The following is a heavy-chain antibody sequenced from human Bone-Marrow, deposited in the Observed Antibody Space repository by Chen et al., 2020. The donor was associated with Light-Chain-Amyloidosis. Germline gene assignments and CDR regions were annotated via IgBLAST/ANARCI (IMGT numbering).Heavy chain of an antibody. J-gene: IGHJ6*02. CDR2: INSNGDRT. CDR3: ARWADEKKMDV. CDR1: GCTFDNYG. Sequence: EVQLVESGVGVVQTGRALRLSCAASGCTFDNYGMHWVRHVPGKGVEWVSGINSNGDRTGYADSVRGRFTISRDNSMNTLYLQMNSLRVEDTAVYYCARWADEKKMDVWGQGTTVTVSS. V-gene: IGHV3-9*01.